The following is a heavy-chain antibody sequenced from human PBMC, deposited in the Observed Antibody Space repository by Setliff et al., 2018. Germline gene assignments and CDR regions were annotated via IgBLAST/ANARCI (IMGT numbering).Heavy chain of an antibody. CDR3: ARQGCSSTSCHSIDY. Sequence: GESLKISCKGSGYSFTTYWIGWVRQMPGKGLEWTGIIYPGDSDTRHSPSFQGHVTISADKSITTAYLQWSSLKASDTAMYYCARQGCSSTSCHSIDYWGQGTLVTVSS. CDR2: IYPGDSDT. V-gene: IGHV5-51*01. D-gene: IGHD2-2*01. J-gene: IGHJ4*02. CDR1: GYSFTTYW.